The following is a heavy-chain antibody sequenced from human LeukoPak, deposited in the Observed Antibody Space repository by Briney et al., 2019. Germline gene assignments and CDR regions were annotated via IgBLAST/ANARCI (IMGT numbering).Heavy chain of an antibody. CDR1: GFTLSNYA. V-gene: IGHV3-23*01. CDR2: ITGSGDST. D-gene: IGHD2-21*02. Sequence: GASLRLSCVASGFTLSNYAMSWVRQAPGKGLEWVSAITGSGDSTFNADSVKGRVTISRDNSKNTLHLKMNNLRAEDTAVYYCAKSRIVVVTAIDYWGQGILVTVSS. CDR3: AKSRIVVVTAIDY. J-gene: IGHJ4*02.